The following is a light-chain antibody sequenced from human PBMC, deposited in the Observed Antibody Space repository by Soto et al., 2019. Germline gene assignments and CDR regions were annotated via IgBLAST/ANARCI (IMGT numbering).Light chain of an antibody. V-gene: IGKV3-20*01. J-gene: IGKJ5*01. CDR1: QSVSSNY. CDR3: QQYGSSPPIT. CDR2: GAS. Sequence: EIVLTQSPGTLSLSPGERATLSCRASQSVSSNYLAWYQQKPGQAPRLLIYGASSRAPGIPDRFSGSGSGTDFTLTISRLEPEDFAVYYCQQYGSSPPITFGQGTRLEIK.